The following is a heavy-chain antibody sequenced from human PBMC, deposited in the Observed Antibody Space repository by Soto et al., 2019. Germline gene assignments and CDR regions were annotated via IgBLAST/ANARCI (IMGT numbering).Heavy chain of an antibody. J-gene: IGHJ5*02. D-gene: IGHD2-2*01. CDR2: INHSGST. CDR3: ARQIVVVPAAMTNWFDP. V-gene: IGHV4-34*01. CDR1: GGSFSGYY. Sequence: SETLSLTCAVYGGSFSGYYWSWIRQPPGKGLEWIGEINHSGSTNYNPSLKSRVTISVDTSKNQFSLKLSSVTAADTAVYYCARQIVVVPAAMTNWFDPWGQGTLVTVSS.